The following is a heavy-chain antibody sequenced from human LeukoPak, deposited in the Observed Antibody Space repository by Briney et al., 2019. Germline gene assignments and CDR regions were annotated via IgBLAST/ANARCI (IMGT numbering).Heavy chain of an antibody. V-gene: IGHV4-39*07. D-gene: IGHD6-13*01. Sequence: PSETLSLTCTASGGSISSSSYYWGWIRQPPGKGLEWIGSIYYSGSTYYNPSLKSRVTISVDTSKNQFSLRLSSVTAADTAVYYCAVCCSSSEKVYYYYYMDVWGKGTTVTVSS. CDR3: AVCCSSSEKVYYYYYMDV. CDR2: IYYSGST. CDR1: GGSISSSSYY. J-gene: IGHJ6*03.